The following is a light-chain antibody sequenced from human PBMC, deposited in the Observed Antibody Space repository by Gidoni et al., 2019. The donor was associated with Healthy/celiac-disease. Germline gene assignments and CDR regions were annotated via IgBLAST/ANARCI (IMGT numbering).Light chain of an antibody. V-gene: IGLV4-69*01. CDR1: SGHSTYA. J-gene: IGLJ2*01. Sequence: QLVLTQSPSASASLGASVKLTCTLSSGHSTYAIAWHQQQPEKGPRYLMNLNSDGSHSRGDGIPDRFSGSSSEAERSLTISNLQSEDEADYYCQTWGAGIVVFGGGTKLTVL. CDR2: LNSDGSH. CDR3: QTWGAGIVV.